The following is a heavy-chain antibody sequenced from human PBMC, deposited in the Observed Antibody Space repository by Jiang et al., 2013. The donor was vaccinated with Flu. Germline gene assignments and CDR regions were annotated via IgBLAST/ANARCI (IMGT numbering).Heavy chain of an antibody. D-gene: IGHD4-17*01. V-gene: IGHV3-23*01. J-gene: IGHJ4*02. CDR3: AKGGGYGDSGFDF. Sequence: KGRFTISRDNSKNTLFLQMNSLRAEDTALYYCAKGGGYGDSGFDFWGQGTLVTVSS.